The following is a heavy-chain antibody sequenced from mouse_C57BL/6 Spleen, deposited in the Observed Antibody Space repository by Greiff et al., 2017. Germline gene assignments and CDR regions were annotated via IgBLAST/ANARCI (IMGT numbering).Heavy chain of an antibody. CDR2: IDPSDSYT. V-gene: IGHV1-50*01. CDR3: ARRGLLRYYFDV. Sequence: QVQLQQPGAELVKPGASVKLSCKASGYTFTSYWMQWVKQRPGQGLEWIGEIDPSDSYTNYNQKFKGKATLTVDTSSSTAYMQLSSLTSEDSAVYYCARRGLLRYYFDVWGTGTTVTVSS. J-gene: IGHJ1*03. CDR1: GYTFTSYW. D-gene: IGHD1-1*01.